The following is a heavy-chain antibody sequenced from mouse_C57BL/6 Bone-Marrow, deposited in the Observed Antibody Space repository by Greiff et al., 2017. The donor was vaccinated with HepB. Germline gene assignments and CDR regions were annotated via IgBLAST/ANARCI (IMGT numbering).Heavy chain of an antibody. CDR3: AINGEDYAMDY. V-gene: IGHV1-64*01. CDR2: IHPNSGST. CDR1: GYTFTSYW. J-gene: IGHJ4*01. Sequence: QVQLQQPGAELVKPGASVKLSCKASGYTFTSYWMHWVKQRPGQGLEWIGMIHPNSGSTNYNEKFKSKATLTVDKSSSTAYMQLSSLTSEDSAVYYFAINGEDYAMDYWGQGTSVTVSS.